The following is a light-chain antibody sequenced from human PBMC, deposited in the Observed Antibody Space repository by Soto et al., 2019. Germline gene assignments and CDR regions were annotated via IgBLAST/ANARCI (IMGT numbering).Light chain of an antibody. CDR2: EVS. J-gene: IGLJ2*01. CDR1: SSDVGSYNL. Sequence: QSALTQPASVSGSPGQSITISCTGTSSDVGSYNLVSWYQQHPGKAPKLMIYEVSKRPSGVSNRFSGSKSGNTASLTISGRQAEDEADYYCCSYAGSRRVFGGGTKLTVL. V-gene: IGLV2-23*02. CDR3: CSYAGSRRV.